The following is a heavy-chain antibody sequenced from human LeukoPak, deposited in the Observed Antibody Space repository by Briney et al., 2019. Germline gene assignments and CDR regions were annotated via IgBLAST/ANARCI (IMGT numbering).Heavy chain of an antibody. Sequence: ASVKVSCKASGYTFTDSYIHWVRQAPGQGLEWMGLLHPNTGDTFYAQKFRGRVTLTRDTSISTAYMELNRLTSDDTAVYYCAKDQSGSYEHWAQGTLVTISS. CDR2: LHPNTGDT. D-gene: IGHD1-26*01. CDR3: AKDQSGSYEH. V-gene: IGHV1-2*06. CDR1: GYTFTDSY. J-gene: IGHJ1*01.